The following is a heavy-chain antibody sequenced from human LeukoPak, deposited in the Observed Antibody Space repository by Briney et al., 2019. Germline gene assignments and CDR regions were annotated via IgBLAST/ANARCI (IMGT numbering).Heavy chain of an antibody. V-gene: IGHV1-18*01. D-gene: IGHD6-13*01. CDR1: GYTFTSYG. CDR3: ARDSAAAGTEGFDY. Sequence: ASVKASCKASGYTFTSYGISWVRQAPGQGLEWMGWISAYNGNTNYAQKLQGRVTMTTDTSTSTAYMELRSLRSDDTAVYYCARDSAAAGTEGFDYWGQGTLVTVSS. CDR2: ISAYNGNT. J-gene: IGHJ4*02.